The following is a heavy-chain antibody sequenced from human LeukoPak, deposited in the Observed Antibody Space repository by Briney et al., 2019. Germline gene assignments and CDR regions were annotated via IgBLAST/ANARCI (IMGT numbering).Heavy chain of an antibody. CDR3: AKEPQQLTYGMDV. D-gene: IGHD6-13*01. J-gene: IGHJ6*02. Sequence: GGSLRLSCAASGFTVSSNYMSWVRQAPGKGLEWVSVIYSGGSTYYADSVKGRFTISRDNSKNTLYLQMNSLRAEDTAVYYCAKEPQQLTYGMDVWGQGTTVTVSS. CDR2: IYSGGST. CDR1: GFTVSSNY. V-gene: IGHV3-53*01.